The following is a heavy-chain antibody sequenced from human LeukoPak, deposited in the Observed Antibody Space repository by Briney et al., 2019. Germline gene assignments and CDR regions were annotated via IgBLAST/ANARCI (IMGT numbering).Heavy chain of an antibody. CDR1: GGSFSGYY. V-gene: IGHV4-34*01. J-gene: IGHJ6*03. Sequence: SETLSLTCAIYGGSFSGYYWSWIRQPPGKGLEWIGEINHSGSTNYNPSLKSRVTISVDTSKNQFSLKLSSVTAADTAVYYCARLPGYYYMDVWGKGTTVTISS. CDR2: INHSGST. CDR3: ARLPGYYYMDV.